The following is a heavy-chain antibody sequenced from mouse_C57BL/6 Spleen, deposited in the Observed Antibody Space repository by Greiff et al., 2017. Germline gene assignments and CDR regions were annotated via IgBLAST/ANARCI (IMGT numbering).Heavy chain of an antibody. D-gene: IGHD2-1*01. J-gene: IGHJ3*01. Sequence: VQLQQPGAELVMPGASVKLSCKASGYTFTSYWMHWVKQRPGQGLEWIGEIDPSDSYTNYNQKFKGKSTLTVDKSSSTAYMQLSSLTSEDSAVYYCASPIYYGNSAWFAYWGQGTLVTVSA. V-gene: IGHV1-69*01. CDR2: IDPSDSYT. CDR1: GYTFTSYW. CDR3: ASPIYYGNSAWFAY.